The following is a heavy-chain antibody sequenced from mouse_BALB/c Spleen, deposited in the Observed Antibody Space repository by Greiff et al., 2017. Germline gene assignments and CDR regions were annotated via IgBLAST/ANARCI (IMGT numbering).Heavy chain of an antibody. CDR3: ARPYDYEDWFAY. CDR2: ISSGGSYT. CDR1: GFTFSSYA. V-gene: IGHV5-9-3*01. J-gene: IGHJ3*01. Sequence: EVQVVESGGGLVKPGGSLKLSCAASGFTFSSYAMSWVRQTPEKRLEWVATISSGGSYTYYPDSVKGRFTISRDNAKNTLYLQMSSLRSEDTAMYYCARPYDYEDWFAYWGQGTLVTVSA. D-gene: IGHD2-4*01.